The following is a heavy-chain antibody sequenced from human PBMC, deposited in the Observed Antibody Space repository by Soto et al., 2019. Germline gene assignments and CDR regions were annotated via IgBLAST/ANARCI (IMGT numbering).Heavy chain of an antibody. V-gene: IGHV1-8*01. Sequence: QVQLVQSGAEVKKPGASVKVSCKASGYTFTSYDINWVRQATGQGLEWMGWMNPNSGNTGYAQKFQGRVTMTRNTSISTADMELSSLRSEDTAVYYCARGKEGVLRFLEWLQRYTYYYMDVWGKGTTVTVSS. J-gene: IGHJ6*03. CDR3: ARGKEGVLRFLEWLQRYTYYYMDV. CDR1: GYTFTSYD. CDR2: MNPNSGNT. D-gene: IGHD3-3*01.